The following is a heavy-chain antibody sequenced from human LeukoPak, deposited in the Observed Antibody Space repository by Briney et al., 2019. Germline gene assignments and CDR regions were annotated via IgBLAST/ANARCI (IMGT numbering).Heavy chain of an antibody. J-gene: IGHJ4*02. CDR3: AGGNWNDGIDY. Sequence: GGSLRLSCAASGFTFSSYAMHWVRQAPGKGLEYVSAISSNGGSTYYANSVKGRFTISRDNSKNTLYLQMGSLRAEGMAVYYCAGGNWNDGIDYWGQGTLVTVSS. CDR2: ISSNGGST. CDR1: GFTFSSYA. D-gene: IGHD1-1*01. V-gene: IGHV3-64*01.